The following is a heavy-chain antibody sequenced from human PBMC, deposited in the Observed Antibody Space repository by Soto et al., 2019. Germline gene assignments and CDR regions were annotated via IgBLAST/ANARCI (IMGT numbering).Heavy chain of an antibody. CDR3: ARDFGYSGMDV. Sequence: LSLTCTVSGGSISSGDYYWSWIRQPPGKGLEWIGYIYYSGSTYYNPSLKSRVTISVDTSKNQFSLKLSSVTAADTAVYYCARDFGYSGMDVWGQGTTVTVSS. D-gene: IGHD5-12*01. J-gene: IGHJ6*02. CDR1: GGSISSGDYY. V-gene: IGHV4-30-4*01. CDR2: IYYSGST.